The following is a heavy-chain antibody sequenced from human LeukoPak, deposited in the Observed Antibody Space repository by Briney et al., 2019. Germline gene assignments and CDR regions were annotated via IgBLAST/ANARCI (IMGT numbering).Heavy chain of an antibody. V-gene: IGHV3-30*02. Sequence: GGSLRLSCAASGFTFSSYGMHWVRQAPGKGLEWVAFIRSDGSNKYYADSVKGRFTISRDNYKNTLFLEMNNLRAEDTAVYYCDCSSNNCYAAGDYWGQGTLVTVSS. CDR3: DCSSNNCYAAGDY. CDR2: IRSDGSNK. J-gene: IGHJ4*02. D-gene: IGHD2-2*01. CDR1: GFTFSSYG.